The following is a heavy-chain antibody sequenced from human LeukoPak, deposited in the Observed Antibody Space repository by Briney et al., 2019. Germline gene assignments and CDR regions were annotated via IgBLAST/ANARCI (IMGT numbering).Heavy chain of an antibody. V-gene: IGHV3-23*01. J-gene: IGHJ4*02. Sequence: GGSLRLSCAASAFTFSRDDMAWVRHPPGKRPEWISSISGNGAGTHYIDSVRGRFIISRDNSKNTVYLQMNSLRAEDTAIYYCAREDSSMVLSLDYWGQGTLVTVPS. D-gene: IGHD5-18*01. CDR1: AFTFSRDD. CDR3: AREDSSMVLSLDY. CDR2: ISGNGAGT.